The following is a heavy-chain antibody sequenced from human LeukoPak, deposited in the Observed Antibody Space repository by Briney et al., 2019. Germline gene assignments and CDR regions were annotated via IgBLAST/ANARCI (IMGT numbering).Heavy chain of an antibody. CDR2: INHSGST. CDR1: GGSFSGYY. CDR3: PRGERDTAISY. Sequence: PSETLSLTCAVYGGSFSGYYWSWIRQPPGKGLEWIGEINHSGSTNYNPSLKSRVTISVDTSKNQFSLKLSSVTAADTAVYYCPRGERDTAISYWGQGTLVTVSS. J-gene: IGHJ4*02. V-gene: IGHV4-34*01. D-gene: IGHD5-18*01.